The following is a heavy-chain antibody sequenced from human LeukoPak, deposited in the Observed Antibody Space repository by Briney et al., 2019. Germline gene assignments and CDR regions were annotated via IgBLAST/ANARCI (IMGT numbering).Heavy chain of an antibody. CDR2: ISGSGGST. Sequence: GGSLRLSCAASGFTFSSYAMSWVRLAPGKGLEWVSAISGSGGSTYYADSVKGRFTISRDSSKNTLYLQMNSLRAEDTAVYYCAKDWGVGSGWYLPHFDYWGQGTLVTVSS. D-gene: IGHD6-19*01. V-gene: IGHV3-23*01. CDR1: GFTFSSYA. J-gene: IGHJ4*02. CDR3: AKDWGVGSGWYLPHFDY.